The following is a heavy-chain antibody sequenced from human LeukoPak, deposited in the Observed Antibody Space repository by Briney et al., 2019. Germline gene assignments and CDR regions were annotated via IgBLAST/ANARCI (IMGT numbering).Heavy chain of an antibody. CDR3: ASPRRYGGNSGLDY. CDR2: MNHSGRT. D-gene: IGHD4-23*01. Sequence: KTSETLSLTCAVYGGSFRVYYSSWLRHPPGKGREWGGEMNHSGRTNYKPPLKSRVTISVDTSKNQLSLKLSSVTAADTAVYYCASPRRYGGNSGLDYWGQGTLVTVSS. V-gene: IGHV4-34*01. CDR1: GGSFRVYY. J-gene: IGHJ4*02.